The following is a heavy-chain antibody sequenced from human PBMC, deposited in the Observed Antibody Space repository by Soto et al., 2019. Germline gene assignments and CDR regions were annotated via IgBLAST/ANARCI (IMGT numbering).Heavy chain of an antibody. V-gene: IGHV3-23*01. CDR3: AKDDRKRNIVVVVAATLDAFDI. CDR1: GFTFCSYA. D-gene: IGHD2-15*01. Sequence: GGSPRLSCAAPGFTFCSYALGWVRQAPGEGLEWGSSISCSGGSTYYADSVKGRFTISRDNSKNTLYLQMNSLRAEDTAVYYCAKDDRKRNIVVVVAATLDAFDIWGQGTMVTVSS. CDR2: ISCSGGST. J-gene: IGHJ3*02.